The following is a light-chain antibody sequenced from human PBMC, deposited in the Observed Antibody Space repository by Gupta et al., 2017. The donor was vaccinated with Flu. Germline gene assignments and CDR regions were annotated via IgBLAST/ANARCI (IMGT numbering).Light chain of an antibody. J-gene: IGLJ3*02. CDR1: SLDIGTYDY. CDR2: EVT. CDR3: TSFTTSSTGV. V-gene: IGLV2-14*01. Sequence: QSGLTQPASVSGSPGHSITISCTGTSLDIGTYDYVSWYQQHPGKAPKLRNYEVTYRPSGVSDRVSGSKFGNTASLTISGLQGEDEAHDYCTSFTTSSTGVCGGGTKLT.